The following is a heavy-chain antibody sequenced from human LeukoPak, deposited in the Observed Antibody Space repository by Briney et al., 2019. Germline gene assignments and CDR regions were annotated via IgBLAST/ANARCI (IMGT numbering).Heavy chain of an antibody. D-gene: IGHD3-10*01. J-gene: IGHJ3*02. Sequence: VSVKVSCKASGYTFPSYSMHWVRQAPGQRLEWMGWINAGNGNTKYSQKFQGRVTNTRDTSASTAYMELSSLRSEDTAVYFCARVELLWFGESVTAFDIWGQGTMVTVSS. CDR3: ARVELLWFGESVTAFDI. CDR2: INAGNGNT. V-gene: IGHV1-3*01. CDR1: GYTFPSYS.